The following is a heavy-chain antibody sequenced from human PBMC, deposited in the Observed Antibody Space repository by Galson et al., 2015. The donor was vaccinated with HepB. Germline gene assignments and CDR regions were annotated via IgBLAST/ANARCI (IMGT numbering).Heavy chain of an antibody. CDR2: ISYDGSNK. D-gene: IGHD3-22*01. Sequence: SLRLSCAASGFAFSSYGMHWVRQAPGKGLEWVAVISYDGSNKYYADSVKGRFTISRDNSKNTLYLQMNSLRAEDTAVYYCAKDRDGEYYDSSAEGHYWGQGTLVTVSS. J-gene: IGHJ4*02. V-gene: IGHV3-30*18. CDR3: AKDRDGEYYDSSAEGHY. CDR1: GFAFSSYG.